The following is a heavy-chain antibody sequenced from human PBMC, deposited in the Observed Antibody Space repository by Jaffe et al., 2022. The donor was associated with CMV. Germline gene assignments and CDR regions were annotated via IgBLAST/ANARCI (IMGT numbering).Heavy chain of an antibody. V-gene: IGHV3-33*01. CDR2: IWYDGSNK. D-gene: IGHD2-2*01. CDR3: ARDYDIVVVGDYYGMDV. J-gene: IGHJ6*02. CDR1: GFTFSSYG. Sequence: QVQLVESGGGVVQPGRSLRLSCAASGFTFSSYGMHWVRQAPGKGLEWVAVIWYDGSNKYYADSVKGRFTISRDNSKNTLYLQMNSLRAEDTAVYYCARDYDIVVVGDYYGMDVWGQGTTVTVSS.